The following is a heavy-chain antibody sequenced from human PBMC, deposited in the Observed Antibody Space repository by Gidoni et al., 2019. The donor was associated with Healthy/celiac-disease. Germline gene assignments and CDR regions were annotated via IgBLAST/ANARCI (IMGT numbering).Heavy chain of an antibody. J-gene: IGHJ4*02. Sequence: QLQLQESGPGLVKPSETLSLTCTVSGGSISSSSYYWGWIRQPPGKGLEWIGSIYYSGNTYYNPSLKSRVTISVDTSKNQFSLKLSSVTAADTAVYYCARLGRTTGDFDYWGQGTLVTVSS. CDR1: GGSISSSSYY. CDR3: ARLGRTTGDFDY. V-gene: IGHV4-39*07. D-gene: IGHD1-1*01. CDR2: IYYSGNT.